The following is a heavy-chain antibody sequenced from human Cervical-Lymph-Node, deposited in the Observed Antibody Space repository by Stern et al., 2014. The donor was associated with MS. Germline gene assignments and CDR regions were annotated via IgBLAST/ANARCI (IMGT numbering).Heavy chain of an antibody. CDR1: GFTFSYHA. D-gene: IGHD5-12*01. CDR3: ARGGAVATSDYYFDY. Sequence: MQLVESGGGVVQPGRSLRLSCAASGFTFSYHAMHWVRQAPGKGLEWVAVISYDGSDKNDAASVKGRFTISRDNSRNTLYLQMNSLRVDDTAVYYCARGGAVATSDYYFDYWGQGILVTVSS. V-gene: IGHV3-30*01. J-gene: IGHJ4*02. CDR2: ISYDGSDK.